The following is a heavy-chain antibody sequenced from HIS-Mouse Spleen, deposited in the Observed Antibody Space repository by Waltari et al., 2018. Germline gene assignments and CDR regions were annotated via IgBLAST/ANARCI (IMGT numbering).Heavy chain of an antibody. Sequence: QVQLQESGPGLVKPSETLSLTCTVSGGSISSSYWSWIPQPAGKGLEWIGRIYTSGSTNYNPSLKSRVTMSVDTSKNQFSLKLSSVTAADTAVYYCARDQTYGDYVPFDYWGQGTLVTVSS. CDR1: GGSISSSY. CDR3: ARDQTYGDYVPFDY. V-gene: IGHV4-4*07. J-gene: IGHJ4*02. CDR2: IYTSGST. D-gene: IGHD4-17*01.